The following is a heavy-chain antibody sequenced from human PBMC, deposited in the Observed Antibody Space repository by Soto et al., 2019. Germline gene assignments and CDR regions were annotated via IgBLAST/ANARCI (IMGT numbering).Heavy chain of an antibody. V-gene: IGHV4-61*01. CDR1: GVSISSGNYY. CDR2: IYYTGST. J-gene: IGHJ6*01. D-gene: IGHD2-8*01. CDR3: ARMVYFYYDLDV. Sequence: QVQLQESGPGLVRPSETLSLTCTVSGVSISSGNYYWTWIHQPPGRELEWIGSIYYTGSTNYNPSLKSRVTVSIDTSKHQFSLNLNSVTAADAAVYYCARMVYFYYDLDVW.